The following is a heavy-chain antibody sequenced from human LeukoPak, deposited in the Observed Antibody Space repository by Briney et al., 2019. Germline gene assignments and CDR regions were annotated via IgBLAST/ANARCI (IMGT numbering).Heavy chain of an antibody. CDR2: IYHSGNT. CDR3: ARVRGGGTSGAFDI. V-gene: IGHV4-59*06. D-gene: IGHD1-1*01. Sequence: SETLSLTCTVSGGSISSYYWSWIRQPPGKGLEWIGYIYHSGNTDYNPSLKSRVTISVDTSKNHFSLNLSSVTAADTAVYYCARVRGGGTSGAFDIWGQGTMVTVSS. CDR1: GGSISSYY. J-gene: IGHJ3*02.